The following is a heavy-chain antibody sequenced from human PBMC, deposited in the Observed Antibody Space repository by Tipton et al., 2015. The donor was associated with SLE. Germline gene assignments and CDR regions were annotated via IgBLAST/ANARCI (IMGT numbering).Heavy chain of an antibody. D-gene: IGHD6-13*01. Sequence: QLVQSGSELRKPGASVKVSCKASGYSFSNNVMNWVRQAPGQGLEYMGWINTNTGNPTYAQGFTGRFVFSLDTSVSTAYLEINHLKAEDTAVYYCARLETTHSSSLFDYWGQGTLVTVSS. CDR3: ARLETTHSSSLFDY. J-gene: IGHJ4*02. CDR2: INTNTGNP. CDR1: GYSFSNNV. V-gene: IGHV7-4-1*02.